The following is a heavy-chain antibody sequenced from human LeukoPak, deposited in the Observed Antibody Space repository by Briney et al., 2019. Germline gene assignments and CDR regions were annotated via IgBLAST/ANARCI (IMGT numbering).Heavy chain of an antibody. Sequence: GRSLRLSCAASGFTFRSYGMHWVRQAPGKGLQWVAVISYDEDNKFSADSVKGRFTVSRDNSKNTLFLLMNSLRVEDTAVYYCAKEKRDGYNPFRDFDYWGQGTLVTVSS. D-gene: IGHD5-24*01. V-gene: IGHV3-30*18. CDR3: AKEKRDGYNPFRDFDY. CDR2: ISYDEDNK. CDR1: GFTFRSYG. J-gene: IGHJ4*02.